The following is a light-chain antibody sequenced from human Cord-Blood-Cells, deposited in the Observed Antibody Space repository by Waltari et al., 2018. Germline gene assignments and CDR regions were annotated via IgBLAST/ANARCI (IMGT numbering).Light chain of an antibody. CDR2: DAS. CDR1: QSVSSY. CDR3: QQRSNWYS. Sequence: EIVLTQSPATLSLSPGERATLSCRASQSVSSYLAWYQQKPGQAPRLLIYDASNSATGIPARFSGRGSGTDFTLTISSLEPEDFAVYYGQQRSNWYSFGQGTKLEIK. J-gene: IGKJ2*03. V-gene: IGKV3-11*01.